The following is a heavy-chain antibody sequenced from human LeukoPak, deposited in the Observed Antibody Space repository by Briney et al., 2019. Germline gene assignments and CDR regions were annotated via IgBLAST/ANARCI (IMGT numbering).Heavy chain of an antibody. V-gene: IGHV3-21*01. J-gene: IGHJ3*02. Sequence: TGGSLRLSCAASGFTFSSYSMNWVRQAPGKGLEWVSSISSSGTYVYYADSVKGRFTISRDNAKNSLSLQMNSLRADDAAVYYCARASSKRLASYLPDGFDIWGQGTMVTVSS. CDR2: ISSSGTYV. D-gene: IGHD3-16*02. CDR1: GFTFSSYS. CDR3: ARASSKRLASYLPDGFDI.